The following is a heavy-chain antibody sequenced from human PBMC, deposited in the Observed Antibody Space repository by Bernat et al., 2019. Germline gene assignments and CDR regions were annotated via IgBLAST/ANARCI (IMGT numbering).Heavy chain of an antibody. V-gene: IGHV3-66*01. D-gene: IGHD6-13*01. CDR2: IYSGGST. CDR3: ARKAAAGTQRAFDY. J-gene: IGHJ4*02. Sequence: EVQLVESGGGLVQPGGSLRLSCAASGFTVSSNYMSWVRQAPGKGLEWVSVIYSGGSTYYADSVKGRFTISRDNSKNTLYLQMNSLRAEDTAVHYCARKAAAGTQRAFDYWGQGTLVTVSS. CDR1: GFTVSSNY.